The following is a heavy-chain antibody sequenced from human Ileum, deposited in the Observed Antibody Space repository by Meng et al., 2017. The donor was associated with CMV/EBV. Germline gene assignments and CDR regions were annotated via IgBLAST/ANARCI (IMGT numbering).Heavy chain of an antibody. V-gene: IGHV3-74*01. CDR2: SNSDGTTT. CDR1: GFTFSSYW. CDR3: ARDFLHRGN. J-gene: IGHJ4*02. D-gene: IGHD2/OR15-2a*01. Sequence: LRLSCAAAGFTFSSYWMHWVRQVPGKGLVWVSHSNSDGTTTTYADSVKGRFTISRDNAKNTLYLQMSSLRGEDTAVYYCARDFLHRGNWGQGSLVTVSS.